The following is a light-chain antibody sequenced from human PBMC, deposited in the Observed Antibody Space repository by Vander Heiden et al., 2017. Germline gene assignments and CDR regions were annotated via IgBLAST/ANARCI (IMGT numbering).Light chain of an antibody. CDR1: SSDVGGYND. CDR3: ASHTSSTTRV. V-gene: IGLV2-14*03. Sequence: QSALTQPASVSGSPGQSITISCTGTSSDVGGYNDVSWYQRHPGKAPKLMIFDVSNLPSDISNRFSASKSGNTASLTISGLQAEDEADYYCASHTSSTTRVFGGGTKLTVL. CDR2: DVS. J-gene: IGLJ2*01.